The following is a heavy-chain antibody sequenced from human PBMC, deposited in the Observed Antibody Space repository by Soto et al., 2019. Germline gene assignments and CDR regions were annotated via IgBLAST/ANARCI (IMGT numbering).Heavy chain of an antibody. V-gene: IGHV3-48*02. Sequence: SGGSLRLSCGASGFTFSSYRMNWVRQAPGKGLVCVSYISSSSSTIYYSDSVMGRFTISLDNAKTALYLHMNILRDEHKALYYCARDPPYSRSYFVYGSQGSLVTVSS. CDR3: ARDPPYSRSYFVY. CDR1: GFTFSSYR. CDR2: ISSSSSTI. J-gene: IGHJ4*02. D-gene: IGHD1-26*01.